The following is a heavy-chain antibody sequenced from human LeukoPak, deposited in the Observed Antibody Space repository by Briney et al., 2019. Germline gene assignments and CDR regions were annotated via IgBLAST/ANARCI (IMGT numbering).Heavy chain of an antibody. D-gene: IGHD3-10*01. CDR3: AREGFVGYYYYYYMDV. V-gene: IGHV4-39*07. CDR2: INCSGST. J-gene: IGHJ6*03. Sequence: SETLSLTCTVSGGSISSSSYYWGWIRQPPGKGLEWIGSINCSGSTYYNPSLKSRVTISVETSKNQFSLKLSSVTAADTAVYYCAREGFVGYYYYYYMDVWGKGTTVTISS. CDR1: GGSISSSSYY.